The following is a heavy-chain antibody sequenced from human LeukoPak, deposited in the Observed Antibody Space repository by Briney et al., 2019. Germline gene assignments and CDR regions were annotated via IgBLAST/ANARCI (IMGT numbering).Heavy chain of an antibody. D-gene: IGHD3-16*01. CDR3: ARSANQGGVWV. CDR1: GDSISNYY. V-gene: IGHV4-59*01. CDR2: IYYSGST. Sequence: SETLSLTCTVSGDSISNYYWSWIRQPPGKGLEWIGYIYYSGSTNYNPSLKSRVTISVDTSKNQFSLKLSSVTAADTAVYYCARSANQGGVWVWGQGTLVTVSS. J-gene: IGHJ4*02.